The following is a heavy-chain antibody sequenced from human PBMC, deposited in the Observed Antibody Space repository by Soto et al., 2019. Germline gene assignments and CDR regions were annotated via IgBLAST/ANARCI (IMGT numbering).Heavy chain of an antibody. CDR3: ARDPYYYGSGVDYYGMDV. CDR2: IYHSGST. D-gene: IGHD3-10*01. J-gene: IGHJ6*02. CDR1: GGSISSSNW. Sequence: PSETLSLTCAVSGGSISSSNWWSWVRQPPGKGLEWIGEIYHSGSTNYNPSLKSRATISVDKSKNQFSLKLSSVTAADTAVYYCARDPYYYGSGVDYYGMDVWGQGTTVTVSS. V-gene: IGHV4-4*02.